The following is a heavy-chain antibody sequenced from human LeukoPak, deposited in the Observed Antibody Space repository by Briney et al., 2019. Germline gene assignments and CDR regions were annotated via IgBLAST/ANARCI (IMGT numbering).Heavy chain of an antibody. CDR3: AIGSKIHDFWSGSIDY. J-gene: IGHJ4*02. V-gene: IGHV4-4*02. D-gene: IGHD3-3*01. Sequence: SETLSLTCAVSGGSISSSNWWSWVRQPPGKGLEWIGEIYHSESTNYNPSLKSRVTISIDKSTNQFSLKLSSVTAADTAVYYCAIGSKIHDFWSGSIDYWGQGTLVTVSS. CDR2: IYHSEST. CDR1: GGSISSSNW.